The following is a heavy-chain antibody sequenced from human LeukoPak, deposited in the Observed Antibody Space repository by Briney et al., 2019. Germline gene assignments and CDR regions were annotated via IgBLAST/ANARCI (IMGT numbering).Heavy chain of an antibody. CDR2: FSGGGDS. Sequence: PGGSLRLSCAASGFTSGIYAMSWVRQAPGKGLEWVSAFSGGGDSFYADSVKGRFTISRDTSNKILYLQMSSLRAEDTAVYYCAKDLYGSSGSRYDYWGQGTLVIVSS. D-gene: IGHD3-22*01. J-gene: IGHJ4*02. V-gene: IGHV3-23*01. CDR1: GFTSGIYA. CDR3: AKDLYGSSGSRYDY.